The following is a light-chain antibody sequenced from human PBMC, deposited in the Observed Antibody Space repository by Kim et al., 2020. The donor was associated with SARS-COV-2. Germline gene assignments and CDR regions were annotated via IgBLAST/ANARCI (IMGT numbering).Light chain of an antibody. Sequence: EIVLTQSPATLSLSPGESATLSCRASQTINSYLVWYQQKRGQAPRLLIYDASYRAPGIPARFRGGGSGTDFTLTITSVEPEDLGVYYCQQRSNGPPLTFGGGTKMDIK. CDR1: QTINSY. J-gene: IGKJ4*01. CDR2: DAS. CDR3: QQRSNGPPLT. V-gene: IGKV3-11*01.